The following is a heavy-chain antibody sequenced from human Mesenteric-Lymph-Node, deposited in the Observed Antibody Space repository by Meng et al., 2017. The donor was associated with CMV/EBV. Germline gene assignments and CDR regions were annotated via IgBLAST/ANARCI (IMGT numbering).Heavy chain of an antibody. Sequence: SETLSLTCTVSGGSISSYFWSWIRQPPGKGLESIGYIYYSGSTKYNPSLKSRVTISVDPSKNQFSLKLSSVTAADTAVYYCARMYSSSPYRFDYWGQGTLVTVSS. CDR3: ARMYSSSPYRFDY. CDR2: IYYSGST. V-gene: IGHV4-59*01. D-gene: IGHD6-6*01. CDR1: GGSISSYF. J-gene: IGHJ4*02.